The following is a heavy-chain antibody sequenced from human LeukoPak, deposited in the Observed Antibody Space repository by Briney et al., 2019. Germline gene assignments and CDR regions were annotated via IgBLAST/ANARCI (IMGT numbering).Heavy chain of an antibody. J-gene: IGHJ5*02. D-gene: IGHD2-2*01. V-gene: IGHV4-61*01. CDR1: GGSVSSGSYY. CDR3: ARAGYCSSTSCLNWFDP. Sequence: SETLSLTCTVSGGSVSSGSYYWSWIRQPPGKGLEWIGYIYYSGSTNYNPSLKSRVTISVDTSKNQFSLKLSSVTAADTAVYYCARAGYCSSTSCLNWFDPWGQGTLVTVSS. CDR2: IYYSGST.